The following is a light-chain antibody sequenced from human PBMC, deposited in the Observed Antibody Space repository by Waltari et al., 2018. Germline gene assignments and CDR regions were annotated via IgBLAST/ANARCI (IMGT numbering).Light chain of an antibody. Sequence: DIVMTQSPDSLAVSLGERATINCKSSQRVLNSSNNKNYLAWYQQKPGQPPKLPIYWASTRESGVPDRFSGSGSGTDFTLTISSLQAEDVAVYYCQHYYSSPLTFGGGTK. CDR3: QHYYSSPLT. CDR2: WAS. V-gene: IGKV4-1*01. CDR1: QRVLNSSNNKNY. J-gene: IGKJ4*01.